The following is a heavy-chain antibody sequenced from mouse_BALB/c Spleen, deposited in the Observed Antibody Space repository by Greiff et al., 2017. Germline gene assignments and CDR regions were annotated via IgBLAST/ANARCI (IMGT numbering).Heavy chain of an antibody. Sequence: EVKVVESGGGLVQPGGSLRLSCATSGFTFSDFYMEWVRQPPGKRLEWIAASRNKANDYTTEYSASVKGRFIVSRDTSQSILYLQMNALRAEDTAIYYCARDADFSRFAYWGQGTLVTVSA. CDR2: SRNKANDYTT. CDR3: ARDADFSRFAY. J-gene: IGHJ3*01. V-gene: IGHV7-1*02. CDR1: GFTFSDFY.